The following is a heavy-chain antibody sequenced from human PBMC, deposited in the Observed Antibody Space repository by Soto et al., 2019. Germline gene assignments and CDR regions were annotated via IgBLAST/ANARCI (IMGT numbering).Heavy chain of an antibody. J-gene: IGHJ1*01. V-gene: IGHV3-9*01. CDR1: GFTFDDYA. D-gene: IGHD6-13*01. CDR2: INWNSGSI. CDR3: VKDESINWYSGHFRH. Sequence: GGSLRLSCAASGFTFDDYAMHWVRQVPGKGLEWVSGINWNSGSIGYGDSVKGRFAISRDNAKNSLHLQMNSLSAEDTAFYYCVKDESINWYSGHFRHWGQGTLVTVFS.